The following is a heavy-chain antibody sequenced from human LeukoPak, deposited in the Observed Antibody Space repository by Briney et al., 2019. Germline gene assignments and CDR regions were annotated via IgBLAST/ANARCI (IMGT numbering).Heavy chain of an antibody. CDR3: ATSITLLRGVIISGDWFDP. V-gene: IGHV1-18*01. Sequence: GASVKVSCNASGYSFTSYSISWARQAPGQGLEWVGSISPYNGNTNYAQKLQGRVTMTTDTSTSTAYMDLRSLRSDDTALYYCATSITLLRGVIISGDWFDPWGQGTLVTVSS. D-gene: IGHD3-10*01. CDR1: GYSFTSYS. J-gene: IGHJ5*02. CDR2: ISPYNGNT.